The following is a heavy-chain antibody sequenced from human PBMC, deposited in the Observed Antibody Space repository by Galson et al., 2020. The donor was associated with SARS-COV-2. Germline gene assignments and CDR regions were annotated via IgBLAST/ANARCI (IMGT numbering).Heavy chain of an antibody. CDR2: ISYDGVNK. V-gene: IGHV3-30*18. D-gene: IGHD6-19*01. CDR1: GFSINTCG. CDR3: TKEYNTGWYFTYYMGA. J-gene: IGHJ6*03. Sequence: GESLKISCAASGFSINTCGMHWVRQAPGKGLEWVALISYDGVNKYYADSVKGRFTISSDNSKNTMYLQMHSLRVEDTAVYYCTKEYNTGWYFTYYMGAWGKGTTVTISS.